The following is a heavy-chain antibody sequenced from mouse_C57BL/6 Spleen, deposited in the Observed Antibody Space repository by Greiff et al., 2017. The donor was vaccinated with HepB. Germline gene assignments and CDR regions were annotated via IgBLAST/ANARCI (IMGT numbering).Heavy chain of an antibody. J-gene: IGHJ4*01. CDR1: GFTFSDYG. V-gene: IGHV5-15*01. D-gene: IGHD4-1*01. CDR3: ARQLTGTWGYAMDY. CDR2: ISNLAYSI. Sequence: EVHLVESGGGLVQPGGSLKLSCAASGFTFSDYGMAWVRQAPRKGPEWVAFISNLAYSIYYADTVTGRFAISRENAKNTLYLEMSSLRSEDQAMYYCARQLTGTWGYAMDYWGQGTSVTVSS.